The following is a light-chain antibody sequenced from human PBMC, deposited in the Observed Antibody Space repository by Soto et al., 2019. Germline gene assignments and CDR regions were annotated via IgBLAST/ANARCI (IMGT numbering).Light chain of an antibody. Sequence: QSALTQPRSVSGSPGQSVTISCTVTSSDVGGYNYVSWYQQHPGKAPKVMIYDVSKRPSGVPDRFSGSKSGNMASLTISGLQAEDEADYYCCSYAGTYRVFGTGTKVTVL. V-gene: IGLV2-11*01. CDR3: CSYAGTYRV. J-gene: IGLJ1*01. CDR1: SSDVGGYNY. CDR2: DVS.